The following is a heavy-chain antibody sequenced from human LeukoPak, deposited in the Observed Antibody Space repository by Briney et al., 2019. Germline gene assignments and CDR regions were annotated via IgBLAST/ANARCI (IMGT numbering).Heavy chain of an antibody. V-gene: IGHV1-8*01. D-gene: IGHD6-19*01. J-gene: IGHJ4*02. Sequence: ASVKVSCKASGDTFTSYDINWVRQATGQGLEWMGWMNPNSGNTDYAQKFQGRVTMTRNTSISTAYMELSSLRSEDMAGYYCARGRRYSSGWRPFDYWGQGTLVTVSS. CDR2: MNPNSGNT. CDR1: GDTFTSYD. CDR3: ARGRRYSSGWRPFDY.